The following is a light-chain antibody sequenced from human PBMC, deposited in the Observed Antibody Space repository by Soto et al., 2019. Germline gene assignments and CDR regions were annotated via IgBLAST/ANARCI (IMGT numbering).Light chain of an antibody. CDR2: LNSDGSH. CDR3: QTWSTDIRV. J-gene: IGLJ3*02. Sequence: QSVLTQPPSASASLGASVKLTCTLSSGHKSYAIAWHQQQPEKGPRYLMKLNSDGSHSKGDGIPDRFSGSSSGAERYLTISSLQSEDEADYYCQTWSTDIRVFGGGTKVTVL. V-gene: IGLV4-69*01. CDR1: SGHKSYA.